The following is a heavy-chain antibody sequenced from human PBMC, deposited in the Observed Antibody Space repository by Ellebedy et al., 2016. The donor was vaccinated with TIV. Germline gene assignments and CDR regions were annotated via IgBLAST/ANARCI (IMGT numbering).Heavy chain of an antibody. D-gene: IGHD3-22*01. CDR3: ATGPVYYYDSSGYPFDY. CDR2: IDPSDSYT. J-gene: IGHJ4*02. Sequence: GESLKISXKGSGYSFTSYWISWVRQMPGKGLEWMGRIDPSDSYTNYSPSFQGHVTISADKSISTAYLQWSSLKASDTAMYYCATGPVYYYDSSGYPFDYWGQGTLVTVSS. CDR1: GYSFTSYW. V-gene: IGHV5-10-1*01.